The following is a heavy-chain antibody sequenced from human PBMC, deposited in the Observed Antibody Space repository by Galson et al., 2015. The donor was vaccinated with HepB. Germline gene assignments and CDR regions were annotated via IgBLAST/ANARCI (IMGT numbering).Heavy chain of an antibody. CDR1: GDSVSSNSAA. D-gene: IGHD2/OR15-2a*01. CDR3: ARGTTYYAANNWFDP. Sequence: CAISGDSVSSNSAAWDWIRQSPSRGLEWLGRTYYRSKWYNDYAVSVESRITINPDTSKNQFSLQLNSVTPEDTAVYYCARGTTYYAANNWFDPWGQGTLVTVSS. V-gene: IGHV6-1*01. CDR2: TYYRSKWYN. J-gene: IGHJ5*02.